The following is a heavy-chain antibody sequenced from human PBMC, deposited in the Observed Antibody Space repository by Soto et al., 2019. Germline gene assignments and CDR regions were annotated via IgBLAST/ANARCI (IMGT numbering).Heavy chain of an antibody. CDR2: ISGSGGST. CDR1: GFTFSSYA. V-gene: IGHV3-23*01. J-gene: IGHJ4*02. D-gene: IGHD4-17*01. CDR3: AKDRHPDYYGDYGGWYFDY. Sequence: GGSLRLSCAASGFTFSSYAMSWVRQAPGKGLEWVSAISGSGGSTYYADSVKGRFTISRDNSKNTLYLQMNSLRAEDTAVYYCAKDRHPDYYGDYGGWYFDYWGQGTLVTVSS.